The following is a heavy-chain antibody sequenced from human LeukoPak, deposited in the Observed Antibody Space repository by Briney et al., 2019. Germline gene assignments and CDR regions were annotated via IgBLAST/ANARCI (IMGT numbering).Heavy chain of an antibody. J-gene: IGHJ4*02. D-gene: IGHD1-26*01. V-gene: IGHV3-20*04. CDR1: GFTFDDYG. Sequence: GGSLRLSCAASGFTFDDYGMSWVRQAPGKGLEWVSGINWNGGSIGYADSVKGRFTISRDNAKNSLYLQMNSLRAEDTALYYCASGGIYYDAAFDFWGQGILVTVSS. CDR2: INWNGGSI. CDR3: ASGGIYYDAAFDF.